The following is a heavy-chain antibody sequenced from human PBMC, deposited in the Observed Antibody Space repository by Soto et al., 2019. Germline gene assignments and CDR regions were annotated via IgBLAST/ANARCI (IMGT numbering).Heavy chain of an antibody. V-gene: IGHV4-59*01. CDR1: GGSISSYY. Sequence: SETLPLTSTVSGGSISSYYWSWIRQPPGKGLEWIGYIYYSGSTNYNPSLKSRVTISVDTSKNQFSLKLSSVTAADTAVYYCARDQKVGSKTRWFDPWGQGTLVTVS. CDR3: ARDQKVGSKTRWFDP. CDR2: IYYSGST. D-gene: IGHD1-26*01. J-gene: IGHJ5*02.